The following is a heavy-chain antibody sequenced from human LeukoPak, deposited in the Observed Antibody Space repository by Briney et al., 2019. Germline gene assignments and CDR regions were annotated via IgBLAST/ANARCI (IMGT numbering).Heavy chain of an antibody. CDR3: ARAPFCSSTGCFYWFDP. D-gene: IGHD2-2*01. V-gene: IGHV1-8*01. J-gene: IGHJ5*02. CDR2: PKSGNT. Sequence: PKSGNTGYAQKFQGRVTMTRNSAISTAYMELSSLRSEDTAVYYCARAPFCSSTGCFYWFDPWGQGTLVTVSS.